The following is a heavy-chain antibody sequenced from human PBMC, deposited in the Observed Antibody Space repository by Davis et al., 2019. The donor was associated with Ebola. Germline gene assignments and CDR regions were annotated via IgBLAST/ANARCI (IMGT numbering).Heavy chain of an antibody. J-gene: IGHJ5*02. D-gene: IGHD5-24*01. V-gene: IGHV4-34*09. Sequence: MPSETLSLTCAVYGGSFSGYYWSWIRQPPGKGLEWIGEINHSGSTNYNPSLKSRSTISVDTSKNEFSLDLASATAADTAIYFCATAPVRDGFTLSSWGPGTLVTVSS. CDR3: ATAPVRDGFTLSS. CDR1: GGSFSGYY. CDR2: INHSGST.